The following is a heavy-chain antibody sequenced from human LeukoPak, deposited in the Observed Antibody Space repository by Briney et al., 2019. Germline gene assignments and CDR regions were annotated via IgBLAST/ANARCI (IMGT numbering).Heavy chain of an antibody. V-gene: IGHV3-9*01. CDR3: AKGGYSSGSLSPFDY. J-gene: IGHJ4*02. CDR2: ISWNSGSI. Sequence: GGSLRLSCAAFGFTFDDYAMHWVRQAPGKGLEWVSGISWNSGSIGYADSVKGRFTISRDNAKNSLYLQMNSLRAEDTALYYCAKGGYSSGSLSPFDYWGQGTLVTVSS. CDR1: GFTFDDYA. D-gene: IGHD2-15*01.